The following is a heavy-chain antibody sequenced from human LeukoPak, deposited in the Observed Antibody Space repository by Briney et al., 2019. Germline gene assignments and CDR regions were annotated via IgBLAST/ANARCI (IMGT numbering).Heavy chain of an antibody. CDR2: IKQDGSEK. Sequence: PGGTLSLSCAASGFTFSSYWMSWVRQAPGEGLEWVANIKQDGSEKYYVDSVKGRFTIARDNAKNSLYLHLNSPRAEDTAVYYCAKENFGANYFDYWGQGSLVTVSA. V-gene: IGHV3-7*03. CDR3: AKENFGANYFDY. J-gene: IGHJ4*02. CDR1: GFTFSSYW. D-gene: IGHD4-17*01.